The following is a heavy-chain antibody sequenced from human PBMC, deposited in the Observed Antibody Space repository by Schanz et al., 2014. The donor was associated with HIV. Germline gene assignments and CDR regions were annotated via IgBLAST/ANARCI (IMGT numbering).Heavy chain of an antibody. CDR2: ISYDGSNK. V-gene: IGHV3-30*03. CDR1: GFTFMRHT. Sequence: VQLVESGGGLVKPGGSLRLSCAASGFTFMRHTMNWVRQAPGKGLEWVAVISYDGSNKYYVDSVKGRFTISRDNSKNTLYLQMNSLRAEDTAVYYCARAPSDFWMAYFDYWGQGTLVTVSS. D-gene: IGHD3-3*01. CDR3: ARAPSDFWMAYFDY. J-gene: IGHJ4*02.